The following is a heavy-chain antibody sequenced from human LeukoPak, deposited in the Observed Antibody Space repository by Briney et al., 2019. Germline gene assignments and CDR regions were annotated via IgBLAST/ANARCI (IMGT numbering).Heavy chain of an antibody. J-gene: IGHJ1*01. CDR3: ASSWGQQLYFQH. D-gene: IGHD6-13*01. V-gene: IGHV4-39*01. CDR1: GGSISSSSYY. CDR2: IYYSGST. Sequence: SETLSLTCTVSGGSISSSSYYWGWIRQPPGKGLEWIGSIYYSGSTYYNPSLKSRVTISVDTSKNQFSLKLSSVTAADTAVYYCASSWGQQLYFQHWGQGTPVTVSS.